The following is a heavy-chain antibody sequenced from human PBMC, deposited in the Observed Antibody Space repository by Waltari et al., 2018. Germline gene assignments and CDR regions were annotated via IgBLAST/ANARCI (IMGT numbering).Heavy chain of an antibody. CDR1: GYTFTSYY. J-gene: IGHJ5*02. V-gene: IGHV1-46*01. Sequence: QVQLVQSGAEVKKPGASVKVSCKASGYTFTSYYMHWVRQAPGQGLEWMGIIHPSGGSTSYAQRFKGRVTMTRDTSTSTVYMELSSLRSEDTAVYYCARDKEVVPAVIRLGYSYVQAHWFDPWGQGTLVTVSS. CDR3: ARDKEVVPAVIRLGYSYVQAHWFDP. D-gene: IGHD2-2*01. CDR2: IHPSGGST.